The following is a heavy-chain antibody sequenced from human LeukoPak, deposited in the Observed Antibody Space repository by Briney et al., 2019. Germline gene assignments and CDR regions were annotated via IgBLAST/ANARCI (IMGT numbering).Heavy chain of an antibody. CDR2: ISPSGGRT. V-gene: IGHV1-46*01. Sequence: ASVKVSCKASGYTXTDYYVHWVRQAPGQGLEWMGIISPSGGRTSSAHKFQGRVTMTRDTSTSTVYMELSSLRPEDTAVYYCARGMVGAAPFDYWGQGTLVTVSS. D-gene: IGHD1-26*01. CDR1: GYTXTDYY. J-gene: IGHJ4*02. CDR3: ARGMVGAAPFDY.